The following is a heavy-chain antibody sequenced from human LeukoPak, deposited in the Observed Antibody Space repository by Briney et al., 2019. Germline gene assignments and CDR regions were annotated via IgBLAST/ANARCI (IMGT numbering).Heavy chain of an antibody. V-gene: IGHV1-8*01. Sequence: ASVKVSCKASGYTFTNYDINWVRQATGQGLEWMGWLNPNSDKTGYEQKFQGRVTMTRDSSISTAYLDLSSLSSEDTAVYYCARVRPGPYNYFDLWGQGTLVTVSS. CDR1: GYTFTNYD. J-gene: IGHJ5*02. CDR2: LNPNSDKT. CDR3: ARVRPGPYNYFDL.